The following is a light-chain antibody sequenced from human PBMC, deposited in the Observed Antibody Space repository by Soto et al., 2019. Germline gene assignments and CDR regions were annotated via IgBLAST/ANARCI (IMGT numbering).Light chain of an antibody. CDR2: EAS. Sequence: DIQMTQSPSSLSASVGDRVTITCRASQGIRHYLAWYQQKPGKVPKLLIYEASNLQSGVPSRFRGGGSGTEFTLTISSLQPDDFATYYCQQYNSQWTFGQGTRLEIK. J-gene: IGKJ5*01. CDR1: QGIRHY. CDR3: QQYNSQWT. V-gene: IGKV1-27*01.